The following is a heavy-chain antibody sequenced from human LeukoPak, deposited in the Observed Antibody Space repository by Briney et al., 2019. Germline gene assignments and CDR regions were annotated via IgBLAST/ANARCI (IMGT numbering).Heavy chain of an antibody. D-gene: IGHD7-27*01. Sequence: GGSLRLSCAASGFTFSTYAMNWVRQAPGKGLEWASTISSTGGSTYYADSVKGRFTISRDNPKDTLYLQMNSLGAEDTAVYFCARTPKTGSFDYWGQGTLVTVSS. CDR1: GFTFSTYA. CDR3: ARTPKTGSFDY. CDR2: ISSTGGST. V-gene: IGHV3-23*01. J-gene: IGHJ4*02.